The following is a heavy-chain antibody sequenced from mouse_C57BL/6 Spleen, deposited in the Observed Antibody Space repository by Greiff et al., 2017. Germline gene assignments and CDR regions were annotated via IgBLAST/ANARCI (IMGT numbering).Heavy chain of an antibody. D-gene: IGHD1-1*01. CDR3: VRVDTTVFDV. CDR2: IRSKSNNYAT. V-gene: IGHV10-1*01. Sequence: EVKLMESGGGLVQPKGSLKLSCAASGFSFNTYAMNWVRQAPGKGLEWVARIRSKSNNYATYYADSVKDRFTISRDDSESMLYLQMNNLKTEDTAMYYCVRVDTTVFDVWGTGTTVTVSS. J-gene: IGHJ1*03. CDR1: GFSFNTYA.